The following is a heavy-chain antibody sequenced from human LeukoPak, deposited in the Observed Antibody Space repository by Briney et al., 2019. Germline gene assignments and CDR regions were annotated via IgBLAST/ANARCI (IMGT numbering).Heavy chain of an antibody. Sequence: SETLSLTCTVSGGSISSSSYYWGWIRQPPGKGLEWIGSIYYSGSAYYNPSLKSRVTISVDTSKNQFSLKLSSVTAADTAVYYCARGGVTAPTDYWGQGTLVTVSS. CDR2: IYYSGSA. CDR1: GGSISSSSYY. CDR3: ARGGVTAPTDY. D-gene: IGHD2-21*02. V-gene: IGHV4-39*07. J-gene: IGHJ4*02.